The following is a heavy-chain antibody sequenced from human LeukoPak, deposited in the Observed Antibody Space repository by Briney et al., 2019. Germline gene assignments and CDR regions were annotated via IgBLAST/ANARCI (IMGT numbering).Heavy chain of an antibody. CDR3: ARALKQWLVEFDP. D-gene: IGHD6-19*01. CDR2: IYYSGST. CDR1: GDSISSSSSY. Sequence: PSETLSLTCTVSGDSISSSSSYWSWIRQPPGKGLEWIGYIYYSGSTNYNPSLKSRVTISVDTSKNQFSLKLSSVTAADTAVYYCARALKQWLVEFDPWGQGTLVTVSS. J-gene: IGHJ5*02. V-gene: IGHV4-61*01.